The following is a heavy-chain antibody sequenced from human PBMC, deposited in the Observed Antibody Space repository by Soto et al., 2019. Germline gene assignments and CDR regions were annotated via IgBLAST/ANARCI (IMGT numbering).Heavy chain of an antibody. V-gene: IGHV3-23*01. CDR2: ISGSGVST. CDR1: GLTFSSYA. D-gene: IGHD6-13*01. J-gene: IGHJ4*02. Sequence: GGSLRLSCAASGLTFSSYAMSWVRQAPGKGLEWVSAISGSGVSTYYADSVKGRFTISRENSKNTLYLKMNSLRAEDTAVYYCAKPRGESAGIPYDYLGQRTLVPVCS. CDR3: AKPRGESAGIPYDY.